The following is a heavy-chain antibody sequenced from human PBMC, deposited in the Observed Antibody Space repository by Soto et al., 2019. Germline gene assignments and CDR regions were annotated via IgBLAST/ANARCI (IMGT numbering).Heavy chain of an antibody. CDR3: ARDEADYDFWSGYLANWFDP. CDR1: GFTFSSYW. CDR2: IKQDGSEK. V-gene: IGHV3-7*05. D-gene: IGHD3-3*01. Sequence: GGSLRLSCAASGFTFSSYWMSWVRQAPGKGLEWVANIKQDGSEKYYVDSVKGRFTISRDNAKNSLYLQMNSLRAEDTAVYYCARDEADYDFWSGYLANWFDPWGQGTLVTVSS. J-gene: IGHJ5*02.